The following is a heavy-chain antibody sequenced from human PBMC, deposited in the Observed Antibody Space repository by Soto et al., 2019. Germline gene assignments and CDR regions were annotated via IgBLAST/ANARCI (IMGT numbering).Heavy chain of an antibody. CDR2: IYYSGST. CDR3: ARHEVTGTAET. Sequence: SETLSLTCTVSGLSITNNYWSWIRQHPGKGLEWIGYIYYSGSTYYNPSLKSRVTISVDTSKNQFSLKLSSVTAADTAVYYCARHEVTGTAETWGQGTLVTVSS. J-gene: IGHJ5*02. D-gene: IGHD1-1*01. V-gene: IGHV4-59*06. CDR1: GLSITNNY.